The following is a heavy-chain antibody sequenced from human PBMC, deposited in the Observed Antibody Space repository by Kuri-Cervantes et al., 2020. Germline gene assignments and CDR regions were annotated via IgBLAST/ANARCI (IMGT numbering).Heavy chain of an antibody. D-gene: IGHD6-13*01. CDR2: IRSKAYGGTT. V-gene: IGHV3-49*03. CDR3: TRGRSRSSSWYDY. CDR1: GFTFGDYA. Sequence: GESLKISCTASGFTFGDYAMSWFRQAPGKGLEWVGFIRSKAYGGTTEYAASVKGRFTISRDDSKSIAYLQMNSLKTEDTAVYYCTRGRSRSSSWYDYWGQGTLVTVSS. J-gene: IGHJ4*02.